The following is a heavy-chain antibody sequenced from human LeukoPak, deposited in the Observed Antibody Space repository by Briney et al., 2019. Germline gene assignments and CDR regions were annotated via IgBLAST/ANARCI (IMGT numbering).Heavy chain of an antibody. V-gene: IGHV4-30-4*01. J-gene: IGHJ4*02. Sequence: PSETLSLTCTVSGGSISSGDYYWSWIRQPPGKGLEWIGYIYYSGSTYYNPSLKSRVTISVDTSKNQFSLKLSSVTAADTAVYYCARVTGSLVLYGSDPDYWGQGTLVTVSS. D-gene: IGHD3-10*01. CDR3: ARVTGSLVLYGSDPDY. CDR1: GGSISSGDYY. CDR2: IYYSGST.